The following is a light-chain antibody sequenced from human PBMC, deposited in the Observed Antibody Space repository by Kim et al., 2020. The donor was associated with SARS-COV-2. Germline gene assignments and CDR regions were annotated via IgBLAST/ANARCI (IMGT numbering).Light chain of an antibody. CDR2: RTS. V-gene: IGLV1-47*01. CDR3: AAWDNNLSGRV. J-gene: IGLJ3*02. CDR1: SSNIEYND. Sequence: GQRVTIPYSGSSSNIEYNDVYWYQQVPGTAPKGLIYRTSERPSGVPDRFSASKSGTSASLAISGLRSEDEADYYCAAWDNNLSGRVFGGGTQLTVL.